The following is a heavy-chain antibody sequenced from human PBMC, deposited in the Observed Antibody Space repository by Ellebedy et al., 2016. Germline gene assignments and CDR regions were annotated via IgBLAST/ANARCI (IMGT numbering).Heavy chain of an antibody. D-gene: IGHD3-10*01. V-gene: IGHV3-23*01. J-gene: IGHJ4*02. Sequence: GESLKISXAASGFTFSNYAMTWVRQAPGKGLEWVSGISGGGDSTYYADSVKGRFTISRDNAKYSLYLQMSSLRAEDTAVYYCARVPYGSGSYRVDYWGQGTLVTVSS. CDR3: ARVPYGSGSYRVDY. CDR1: GFTFSNYA. CDR2: ISGGGDST.